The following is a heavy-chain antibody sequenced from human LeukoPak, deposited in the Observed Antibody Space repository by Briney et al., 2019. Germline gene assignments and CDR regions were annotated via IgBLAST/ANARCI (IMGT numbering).Heavy chain of an antibody. CDR2: INPSGGST. CDR3: AAADFWSGYFSGPFDY. V-gene: IGHV1-46*01. Sequence: ASVKVSCKASGYTFTSYYMHWVRHAPGQGLEWMGIINPSGGSTNYAQKFQERVTITRDMSTSTAYMELSSLRSEDTAVYYCAAADFWSGYFSGPFDYWGQGTLVTVSS. J-gene: IGHJ4*02. CDR1: GYTFTSYY. D-gene: IGHD3-3*01.